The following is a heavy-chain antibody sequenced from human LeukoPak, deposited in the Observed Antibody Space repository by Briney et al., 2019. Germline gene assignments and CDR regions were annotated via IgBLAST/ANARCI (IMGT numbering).Heavy chain of an antibody. CDR3: ARSYRGFDP. V-gene: IGHV3-48*03. D-gene: IGHD1-26*01. J-gene: IGHJ5*02. Sequence: GGSLRLSCAASGFTFSSYEMNWVRQAPGKGLEWVTYISSSGSTIYYADSVKGRFTISRDNAKNSLYLQMNSLRAEDTAVYYCARSYRGFDPWGQGTLVTVSS. CDR1: GFTFSSYE. CDR2: ISSSGSTI.